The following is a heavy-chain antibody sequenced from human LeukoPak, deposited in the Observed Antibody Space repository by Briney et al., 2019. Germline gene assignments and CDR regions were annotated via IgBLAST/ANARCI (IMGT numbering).Heavy chain of an antibody. CDR2: IKPNTGGT. V-gene: IGHV1-2*02. D-gene: IGHD3-22*01. J-gene: IGHJ4*02. Sequence: ASVKVSCKASGYTFTGYYIHWVRQAPGRGLEWMGWIKPNTGGTNYAQKFQGRVTMTRDTSISTAYMELSRLRSDDTAVYYCARGRYITMIVVVINPTDYWGQGTLVTVSS. CDR1: GYTFTGYY. CDR3: ARGRYITMIVVVINPTDY.